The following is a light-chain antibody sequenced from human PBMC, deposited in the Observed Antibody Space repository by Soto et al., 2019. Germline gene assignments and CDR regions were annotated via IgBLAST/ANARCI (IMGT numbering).Light chain of an antibody. Sequence: DIQMTQSPSSLSASVGDRVTITCRACQTISLYLNWYQHKAGNAPKLLIYAASSLQSGVPSRFTGSGSGTNFTLTISSLQPEDFATYYCQQSFSTPWTFGQGTKV. CDR2: AAS. J-gene: IGKJ1*01. CDR3: QQSFSTPWT. CDR1: QTISLY. V-gene: IGKV1-39*01.